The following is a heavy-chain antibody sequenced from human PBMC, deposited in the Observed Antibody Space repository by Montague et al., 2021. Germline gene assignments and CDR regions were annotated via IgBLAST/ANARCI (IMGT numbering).Heavy chain of an antibody. J-gene: IGHJ5*02. D-gene: IGHD1-26*01. CDR2: IYHGTT. Sequence: SETLSLTCTVSGDSISSKYFCCWVRQPLGKVLERIGEIYHGTTSYSPSLKGRLTVSIDTSKNQFSLKLSSVTAADTAIYYCAVGSEAAWELLHHWGQGILVTVSS. CDR1: GDSISSKYF. CDR3: AVGSEAAWELLHH. V-gene: IGHV4-4*02.